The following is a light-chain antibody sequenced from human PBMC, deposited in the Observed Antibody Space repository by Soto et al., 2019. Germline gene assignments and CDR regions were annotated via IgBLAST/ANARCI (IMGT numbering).Light chain of an antibody. Sequence: EIVLTQSADALSLPPGERASLSCRASQSVSSSDLACSQHKPGQAPRLLIFGASNRASGVPDKFSGSGSGTDFNLTISRLEPEDFAVYYCQQYGSSPQTFGQGTKVGIK. V-gene: IGKV3-20*01. CDR3: QQYGSSPQT. CDR1: QSVSSSD. CDR2: GAS. J-gene: IGKJ1*01.